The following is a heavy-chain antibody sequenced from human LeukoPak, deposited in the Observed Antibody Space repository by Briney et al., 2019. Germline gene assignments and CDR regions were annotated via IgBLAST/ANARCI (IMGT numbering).Heavy chain of an antibody. CDR2: ISWNSGSI. D-gene: IGHD2-15*01. J-gene: IGHJ5*02. CDR3: AKLTCSGGSYYSGWFDP. Sequence: GRSLRLSCAASGFTFDDYAMHWVRQAPGKGLEWVSGISWNSGSIGYADSVKGRFTISRDNAKNSLYLQMNSLRAEDTALYYCAKLTCSGGSYYSGWFDPWGQGTLVTVSS. CDR1: GFTFDDYA. V-gene: IGHV3-9*01.